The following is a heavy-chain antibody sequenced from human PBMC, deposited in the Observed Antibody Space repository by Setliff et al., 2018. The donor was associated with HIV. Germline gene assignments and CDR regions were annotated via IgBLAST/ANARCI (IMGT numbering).Heavy chain of an antibody. Sequence: SETLSLTCTVSDGSFSSDYWTWIRQTPGKGLEWIGYIYDSGSTKYNPSLTSRVTISVDTSKNHFSLKLTSVTAADTAVYYCARAEMATIVAFDIWGQGTMVTVSS. D-gene: IGHD5-12*01. CDR3: ARAEMATIVAFDI. J-gene: IGHJ3*02. CDR1: DGSFSSDY. CDR2: IYDSGST. V-gene: IGHV4-59*01.